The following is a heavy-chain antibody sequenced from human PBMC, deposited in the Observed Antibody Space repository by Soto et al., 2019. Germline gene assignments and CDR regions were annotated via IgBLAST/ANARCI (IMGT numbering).Heavy chain of an antibody. D-gene: IGHD3-3*01. CDR1: GFTFSNYG. J-gene: IGHJ6*02. CDR3: ERDRQPEERDLWSGYFGGNYYYGMDV. Sequence: PGGSLSLSCAASGFTFSNYGIHWVRQAPGRGLEWVAVIWNDGSKKYYADSVKGRFIISRDNSKNTLFLQMNSLRAEDTAVYFCERDRQPEERDLWSGYFGGNYYYGMDVWGQGTTVTVSS. V-gene: IGHV3-33*01. CDR2: IWNDGSKK.